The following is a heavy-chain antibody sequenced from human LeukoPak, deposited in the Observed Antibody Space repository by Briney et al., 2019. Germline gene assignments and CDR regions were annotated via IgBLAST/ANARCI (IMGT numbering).Heavy chain of an antibody. J-gene: IGHJ4*02. CDR2: LAYDGTNE. CDR3: ARGGPLGDTNRFDF. V-gene: IGHV3-30*04. CDR1: GCTFTAYA. Sequence: GGSLRLSCAASGCTFTAYAMHWVRQAPGKGLEWVALLAYDGTNEAYTNSVKGRFTISRDNSKNTVFLQMDNLRLDDTAVYYCARGGPLGDTNRFDFWGQGALVTVSS. D-gene: IGHD2-8*01.